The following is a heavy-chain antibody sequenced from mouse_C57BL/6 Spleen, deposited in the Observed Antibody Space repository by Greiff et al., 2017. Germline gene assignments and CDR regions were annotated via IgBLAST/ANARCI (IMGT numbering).Heavy chain of an antibody. D-gene: IGHD1-1*02. CDR1: GFTFTDYY. Sequence: EVKLVESGGGLVQPGGSLSLSCAASGFTFTDYYMSWVRQPPGKALEWLGFIRNKANGYTTEYSASVKGRFTISRDNSQSILYLQMNALRAEDSATYYGARYRGGPGAMDYWGQGTSVTVSS. CDR3: ARYRGGPGAMDY. J-gene: IGHJ4*01. CDR2: IRNKANGYTT. V-gene: IGHV7-3*01.